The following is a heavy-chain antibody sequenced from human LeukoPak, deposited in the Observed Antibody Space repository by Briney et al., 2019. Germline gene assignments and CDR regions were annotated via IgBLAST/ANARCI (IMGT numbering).Heavy chain of an antibody. V-gene: IGHV3-23*01. CDR1: GFTFSSYA. CDR3: AKDRGDSSGYYDY. Sequence: GGSLRLSCAASGFTFSSYAMSWVRQAPGKGLEWVSAISGSGGSTYYADSVKGRFTISRDNSKNTPYLQMNSLRAEDTAVYYCAKDRGDSSGYYDYWGQGTLVTVSS. CDR2: ISGSGGST. D-gene: IGHD3-22*01. J-gene: IGHJ4*02.